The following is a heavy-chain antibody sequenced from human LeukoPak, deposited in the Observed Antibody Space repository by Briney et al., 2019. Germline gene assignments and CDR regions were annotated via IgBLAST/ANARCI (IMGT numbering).Heavy chain of an antibody. Sequence: WGSLRLSCAASGFTFSSYSMNWVRQAPGQGLEWVSSISSSSSYIYYADSVKGRFTISRDNAKNSLYLQLNSLRAEDTAVYYCARDLPPYSGYSFYAFDIWGQGTMVTVSS. CDR1: GFTFSSYS. CDR3: ARDLPPYSGYSFYAFDI. D-gene: IGHD5-12*01. V-gene: IGHV3-21*01. CDR2: ISSSSSYI. J-gene: IGHJ3*02.